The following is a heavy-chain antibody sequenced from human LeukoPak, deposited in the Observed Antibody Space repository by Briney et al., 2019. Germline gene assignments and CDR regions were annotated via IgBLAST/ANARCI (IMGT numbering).Heavy chain of an antibody. Sequence: SETLSLTCAVYGGSFSGYDWSWIRQPPGKGLEWIGEINYSGRTNYNPSLKSRVSISVDTSKNQFSLNLRSVTAADTAVYLCARTSSELYFDYWGQGTLVTVSS. CDR1: GGSFSGYD. J-gene: IGHJ4*02. D-gene: IGHD1-26*01. V-gene: IGHV4-34*01. CDR2: INYSGRT. CDR3: ARTSSELYFDY.